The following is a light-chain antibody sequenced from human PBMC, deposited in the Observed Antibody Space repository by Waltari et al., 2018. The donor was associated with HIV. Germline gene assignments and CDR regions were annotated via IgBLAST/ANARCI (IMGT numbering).Light chain of an antibody. Sequence: QSALTQPRSVSGSPGQSVTISCTGTSSDEGGYAPLSRYLQHPGKVPKLIIYEVIKRPSGVPDRFSGSKSGNTASLTISGLQTEDEADYFCCSYAGTYTYVLFGGGTKLTVL. CDR2: EVI. CDR1: SSDEGGYAP. V-gene: IGLV2-11*01. J-gene: IGLJ3*02. CDR3: CSYAGTYTYVL.